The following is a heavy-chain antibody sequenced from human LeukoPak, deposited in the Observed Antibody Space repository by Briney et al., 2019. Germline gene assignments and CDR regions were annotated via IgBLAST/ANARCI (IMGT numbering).Heavy chain of an antibody. D-gene: IGHD2-15*01. CDR3: AGGGYCSGGSCSWFDY. V-gene: IGHV4-39*07. CDR2: IYYSGST. Sequence: SETLSLTCTVSGGSISSSSYYWGWIRQPPGKGLEWIGSIYYSGSTYYNPSLKSRVTISVDTSKNQFSLKLSSVTAADTAVYYCAGGGYCSGGSCSWFDYWGQGTLVTVSS. J-gene: IGHJ4*02. CDR1: GGSISSSSYY.